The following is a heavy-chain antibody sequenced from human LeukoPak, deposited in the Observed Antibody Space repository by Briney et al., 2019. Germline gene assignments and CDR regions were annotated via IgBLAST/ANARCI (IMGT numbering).Heavy chain of an antibody. J-gene: IGHJ6*03. D-gene: IGHD3-9*01. V-gene: IGHV1-2*02. Sequence: ASVKVSCKASGYTFTGYYIHWVRQAPGQGLEWMGWINPNSGGTKYAQKFQGRVTVTRDTSMATAYMDLSRLTSDDTAVYYYARGGLLRNPDWSPRYYYYMDVWGKGTTVIISS. CDR1: GYTFTGYY. CDR2: INPNSGGT. CDR3: ARGGLLRNPDWSPRYYYYMDV.